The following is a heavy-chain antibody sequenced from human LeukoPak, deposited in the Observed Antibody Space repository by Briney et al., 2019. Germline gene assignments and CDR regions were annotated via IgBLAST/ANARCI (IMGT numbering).Heavy chain of an antibody. CDR3: ARQVIGHFDY. CDR2: IYYSGST. V-gene: IGHV4-39*01. Sequence: NPSETLSLTCTVSGGSISSGSYYWGWIRQPPGKGLEWIGSIYYSGSTNYNPSLKTRVTISVDTSKNHFSLRLTSVTAADAAVYYCARQVIGHFDYWGQGTLVTVSS. CDR1: GGSISSGSYY. J-gene: IGHJ4*02.